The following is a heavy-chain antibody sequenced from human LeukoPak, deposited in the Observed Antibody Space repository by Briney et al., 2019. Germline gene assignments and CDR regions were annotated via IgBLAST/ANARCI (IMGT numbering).Heavy chain of an antibody. J-gene: IGHJ4*02. CDR2: IRYDGSNK. CDR1: GFTFSSYA. Sequence: GGSLRLSCAASGFTFSSYAMLWVRQAPGKGLEWVAFIRYDGSNKYYADSVKGRFTISRDNSKNTLYLQMNSLTAEDTAVYYCAKSTGIALRYYFDYWGQGTLVTVSS. CDR3: AKSTGIALRYYFDY. D-gene: IGHD6-13*01. V-gene: IGHV3-30*02.